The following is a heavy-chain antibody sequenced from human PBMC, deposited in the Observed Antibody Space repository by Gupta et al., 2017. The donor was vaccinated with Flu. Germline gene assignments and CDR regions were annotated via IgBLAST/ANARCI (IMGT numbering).Heavy chain of an antibody. CDR2: IWYDENNN. J-gene: IGHJ4*02. CDR3: ARVGWASAPETAMATPFDY. V-gene: IGHV3-33*01. Sequence: SKYGMHWVRQAPGKGLEWVALIWYDENNNYYVDSVKGRFTISRDNSKNMLYLQMNSLRVEDTAVYHCARVGWASAPETAMATPFDYWGPGTLVTVSS. CDR1: SKYG. D-gene: IGHD5-18*01.